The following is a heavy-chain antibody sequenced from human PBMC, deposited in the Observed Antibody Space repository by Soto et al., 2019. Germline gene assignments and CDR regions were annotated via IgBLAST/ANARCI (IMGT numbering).Heavy chain of an antibody. D-gene: IGHD3-3*01. CDR1: GYTFTSYG. V-gene: IGHV1-18*04. CDR2: ISAYNGNT. Sequence: QVQLVQSGAEVKKPGASLKVSCKASGYTFTSYGISWVRQAPGQGLEWMGWISAYNGNTNYAQKLQGRVTMTPDTSTSTSYMELRSLRSDDPAVYYCARDAYYDFWSGYRRDGFDHWGQGTLVTVSS. J-gene: IGHJ5*02. CDR3: ARDAYYDFWSGYRRDGFDH.